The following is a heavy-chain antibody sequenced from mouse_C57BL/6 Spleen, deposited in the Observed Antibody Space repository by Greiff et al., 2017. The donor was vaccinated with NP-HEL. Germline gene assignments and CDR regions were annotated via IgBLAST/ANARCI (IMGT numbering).Heavy chain of an antibody. D-gene: IGHD2-5*01. CDR1: GYTFTSYW. Sequence: VQLQQSGAELVMPGASVKLFCKASGYTFTSYWMHWVKQRPGQGLEWIGEIDPSDSYTNYNQKFKGKSTLTVDKSSSTAYMQLSSLTSEDSAVYYCARRRIVRYFDVWGTGTTVTVSS. CDR3: ARRRIVRYFDV. J-gene: IGHJ1*03. V-gene: IGHV1-69*01. CDR2: IDPSDSYT.